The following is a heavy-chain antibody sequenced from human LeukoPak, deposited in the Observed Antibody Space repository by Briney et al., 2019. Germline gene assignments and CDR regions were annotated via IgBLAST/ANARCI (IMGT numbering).Heavy chain of an antibody. D-gene: IGHD6-13*01. CDR1: GGTFSSYA. CDR3: ARDRVRQQLGYYYHYGMDV. CDR2: IIPIFGTA. V-gene: IGHV1-69*06. Sequence: GASVKVSCKASGGTFSSYAISWVRQAPGQGLEWMGGIIPIFGTANYAQKFQGRVTITADKSTSTAYMELSSLRSEDTAVYYCARDRVRQQLGYYYHYGMDVWGKGTTVTVSS. J-gene: IGHJ6*04.